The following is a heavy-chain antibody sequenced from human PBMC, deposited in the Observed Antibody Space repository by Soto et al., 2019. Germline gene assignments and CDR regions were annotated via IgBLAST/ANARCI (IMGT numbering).Heavy chain of an antibody. Sequence: QVQLVPSGAEVKKPGSSVKVSCKASGGTFSSYAISWVRQAPGQGLEWMGGIIPIFGTANYAQKFQGRVTITADESTSTAYMELSSLRSEDTVVYYCAGYCSSTSCYRGWFDPWGQGTLVTVSS. J-gene: IGHJ5*02. CDR3: AGYCSSTSCYRGWFDP. V-gene: IGHV1-69*01. CDR2: IIPIFGTA. CDR1: GGTFSSYA. D-gene: IGHD2-2*01.